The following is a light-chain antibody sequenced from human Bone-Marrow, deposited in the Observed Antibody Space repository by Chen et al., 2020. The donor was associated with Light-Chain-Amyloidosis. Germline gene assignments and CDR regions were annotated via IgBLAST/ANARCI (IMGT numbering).Light chain of an antibody. CDR2: EVS. Sequence: QSALTQPASVSGSPGQSITIYCTGTSRDIGTFNYVSWYQQHPGKAPQLIIFEVSTRPSGVSDRFSGSKSGNTASLTISGLQPGDEADFYCSSYTSTTTDVIFGGGTKLTVL. V-gene: IGLV2-14*01. CDR3: SSYTSTTTDVI. CDR1: SRDIGTFNY. J-gene: IGLJ2*01.